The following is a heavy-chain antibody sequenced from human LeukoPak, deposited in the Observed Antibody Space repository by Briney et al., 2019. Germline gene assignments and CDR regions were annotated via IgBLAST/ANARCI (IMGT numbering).Heavy chain of an antibody. CDR3: AKGYYDSAEGHFDH. V-gene: IGHV3-23*01. J-gene: IGHJ4*02. D-gene: IGHD3-22*01. CDR2: ISASGIST. Sequence: GGSLRLSCAASGFTFGSYAMSWVRQAPGKGLEWVSAISASGISTYYADSVEGRFTISRDKSENTLYLRMNSLRAEDTAVYYCAKGYYDSAEGHFDHWGQGTLVSVSS. CDR1: GFTFGSYA.